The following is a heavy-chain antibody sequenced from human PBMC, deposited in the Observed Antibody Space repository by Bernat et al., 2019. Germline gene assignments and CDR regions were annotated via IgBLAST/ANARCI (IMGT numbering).Heavy chain of an antibody. CDR2: INWNGGST. Sequence: EVQLVESGGGVVRPGGSLRLSCAASGFTFDDYGMSWVRQAPGKGLEWVSGINWNGGSTGYADSVKGRFTISRDNAKNSLYLQMNSLRAEDTALYYCARGYLYGDYDGGNDAFDIWGQGTMVTVSS. D-gene: IGHD4-17*01. CDR3: ARGYLYGDYDGGNDAFDI. CDR1: GFTFDDYG. J-gene: IGHJ3*02. V-gene: IGHV3-20*04.